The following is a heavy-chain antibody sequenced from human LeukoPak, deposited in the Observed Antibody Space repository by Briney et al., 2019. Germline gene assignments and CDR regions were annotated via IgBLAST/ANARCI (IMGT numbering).Heavy chain of an antibody. CDR3: ARRTSPHIAAAGY. CDR2: INPSGGST. V-gene: IGHV1-46*01. J-gene: IGHJ4*02. Sequence: ASVKVSCKASGYTFTSYYMHWVRQAPGQGLEWMGIINPSGGSTSYAQKFQGRVTMARDMSTNTVYMELSSLRSEDTAVYYCARRTSPHIAAAGYWGQGTLVTVSS. D-gene: IGHD6-13*01. CDR1: GYTFTSYY.